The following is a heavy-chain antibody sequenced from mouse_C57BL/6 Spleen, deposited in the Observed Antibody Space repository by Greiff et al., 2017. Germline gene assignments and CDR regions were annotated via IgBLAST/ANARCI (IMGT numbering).Heavy chain of an antibody. J-gene: IGHJ2*01. CDR3: ARDLGYGSAFDY. Sequence: VKLVESGGGLVKPGGSLKLSCAASGFTFSSYAMSWVRQTPEKRLEWVATISDGGSYTYYPDNVKGRFTISRDNAKNNLYLQMSHLKSEDTAMYYCARDLGYGSAFDYWGQGTTLTVSS. D-gene: IGHD1-1*01. CDR1: GFTFSSYA. V-gene: IGHV5-4*01. CDR2: ISDGGSYT.